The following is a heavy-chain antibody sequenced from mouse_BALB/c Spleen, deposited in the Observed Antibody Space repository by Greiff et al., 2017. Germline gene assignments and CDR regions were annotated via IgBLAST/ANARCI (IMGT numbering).Heavy chain of an antibody. Sequence: QVQLQQSGPGLVAPSQSLSITCTVSGFSLTGYGVNWVRQPPGKGLEWLGMIWGDGSTDYNSALKSRLSISKDNSKSQVFLKMNSLQTDDTARYYCARDPTYPYYAMDYWGQGTSVTVSS. CDR1: GFSLTGYG. J-gene: IGHJ4*01. CDR3: ARDPTYPYYAMDY. V-gene: IGHV2-6-7*01. CDR2: IWGDGST. D-gene: IGHD5-1*01.